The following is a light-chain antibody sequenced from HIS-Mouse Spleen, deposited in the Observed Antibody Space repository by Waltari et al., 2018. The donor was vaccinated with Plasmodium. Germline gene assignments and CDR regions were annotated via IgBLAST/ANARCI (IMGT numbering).Light chain of an antibody. CDR1: KLGDKY. J-gene: IGLJ1*01. Sequence: SYELTQPPSVSVSPGQTASITCSGDKLGDKYACWYQQKPGQSPVLVIYQDSNPPSGNTATLTISGTQAMDEADYYCQAWDSSTGVFGTGTKVTVL. V-gene: IGLV3-1*01. CDR3: QAWDSSTGV. CDR2: QDS.